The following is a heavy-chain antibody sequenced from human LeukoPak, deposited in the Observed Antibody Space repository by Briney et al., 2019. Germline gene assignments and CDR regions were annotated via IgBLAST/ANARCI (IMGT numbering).Heavy chain of an antibody. J-gene: IGHJ4*02. Sequence: GGSLRLSCTASGFTFSAYAMMWVRQAPGKGPEWVSAIRGGGGSAFYADSVKGRFTISRDNSKNTLYLQMNSLRAEDTAVYYCAKGGGYCSSTSCPVGYWGQGTLVTVSS. CDR1: GFTFSAYA. V-gene: IGHV3-23*01. CDR3: AKGGGYCSSTSCPVGY. CDR2: IRGGGGSA. D-gene: IGHD2-2*01.